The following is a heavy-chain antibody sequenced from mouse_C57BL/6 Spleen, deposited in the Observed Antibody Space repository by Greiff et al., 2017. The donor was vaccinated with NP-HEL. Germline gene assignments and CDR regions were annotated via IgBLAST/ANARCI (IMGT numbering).Heavy chain of an antibody. J-gene: IGHJ2*01. V-gene: IGHV5-12*01. Sequence: EVQRVESGGGLVQPGGSLKLSCAASGFTFSDYYMYWVRQTPEKRLEWVAYISNGGGSTYYPDTVKGRFTISRDNAKNTLYLQMSRLKSEDTAMYYCARLTGTAYYFDYWGQGTTLTVSS. CDR1: GFTFSDYY. CDR3: ARLTGTAYYFDY. CDR2: ISNGGGST. D-gene: IGHD4-1*01.